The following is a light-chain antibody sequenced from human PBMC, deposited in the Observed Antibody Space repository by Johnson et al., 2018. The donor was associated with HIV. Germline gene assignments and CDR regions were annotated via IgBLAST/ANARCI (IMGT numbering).Light chain of an antibody. CDR3: GAWDSSLSAYV. Sequence: QSVLTQPPSVSAAPGQKVTISCSGSRSNIGNNYVSWYQQLPGTAPKLLISNNSKRPSGIPDRFSGSKSGTSATLAITGLQTGDEADYYCGAWDSSLSAYVFATGTQVTV. CDR1: RSNIGNNY. CDR2: NNS. J-gene: IGLJ1*01. V-gene: IGLV1-51*01.